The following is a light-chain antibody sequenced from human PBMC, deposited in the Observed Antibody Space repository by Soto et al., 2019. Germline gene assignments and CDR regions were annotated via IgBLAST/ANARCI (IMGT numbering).Light chain of an antibody. J-gene: IGKJ5*01. V-gene: IGKV3-11*01. CDR1: QSFRGL. CDR3: QQRHMWLIT. CDR2: DAY. Sequence: VLTQSPVTLSLSPGERATLSCRASQSFRGLLAWYQQKPGQAPRLLIYDAYNRATGIPPRFSGSGSGTDFTLTIGSLEPEDSAVYYCQQRHMWLITFGQGTRLEIK.